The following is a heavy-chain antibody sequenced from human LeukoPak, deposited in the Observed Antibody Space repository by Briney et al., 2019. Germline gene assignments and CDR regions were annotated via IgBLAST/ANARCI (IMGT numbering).Heavy chain of an antibody. V-gene: IGHV4-59*13. CDR2: IYYSGST. J-gene: IGHJ6*04. CDR1: GGSISSYY. Sequence: SETLSLTCTVSGGSISSYYWSWIRQPPGKGLEGIGYIYYSGSTNYNPSLMSRVTISVDTSKNQFSLKLSSVTAADTAVYYCARSKEGGYYYYGMDVWGKGTTVTVSS. CDR3: ARSKEGGYYYYGMDV.